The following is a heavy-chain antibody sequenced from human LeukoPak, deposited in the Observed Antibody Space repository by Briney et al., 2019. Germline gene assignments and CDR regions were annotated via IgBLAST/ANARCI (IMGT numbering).Heavy chain of an antibody. J-gene: IGHJ3*02. D-gene: IGHD4-17*01. CDR1: GGTFSSYA. V-gene: IGHV1-69*06. Sequence: SVKVSCKASGGTFSSYAISWVRQAPGQGLEWMGGIIPIFGTATYAQKFQGRVTITADKSTSTAYMELSSLRSEDTAVYYCARKYGDSHDAFDIWGQGTMVTVSS. CDR3: ARKYGDSHDAFDI. CDR2: IIPIFGTA.